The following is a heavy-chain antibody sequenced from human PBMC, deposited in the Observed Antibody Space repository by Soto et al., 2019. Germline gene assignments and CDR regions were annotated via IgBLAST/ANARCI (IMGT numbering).Heavy chain of an antibody. CDR1: GYTSTSYA. D-gene: IGHD1-20*01. Sequence: GASVKASCKASGYTSTSYAMHWVRQAPGQRLEWMGWINAGNGNTKYSQKFQGRVTITRDTSASTAYMELSSLRSEDTAVYYCARGITLPTPLDYWGQGTLVTVSS. CDR3: ARGITLPTPLDY. V-gene: IGHV1-3*01. CDR2: INAGNGNT. J-gene: IGHJ4*02.